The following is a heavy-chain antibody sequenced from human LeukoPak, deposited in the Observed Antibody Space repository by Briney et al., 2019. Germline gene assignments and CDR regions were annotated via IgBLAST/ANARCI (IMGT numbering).Heavy chain of an antibody. CDR1: GGSISSYY. D-gene: IGHD5-18*01. Sequence: SETLSLTCTVSGGSISSYYWSWIRQPPGKGLEWIGYIYYSGSTNYNPSLKSRVTISVDTSKNQFSLKLSSVTAADTAVYYCARHPRYVDTAMAHVWGQGTLVTVPS. V-gene: IGHV4-59*08. CDR3: ARHPRYVDTAMAHV. J-gene: IGHJ4*02. CDR2: IYYSGST.